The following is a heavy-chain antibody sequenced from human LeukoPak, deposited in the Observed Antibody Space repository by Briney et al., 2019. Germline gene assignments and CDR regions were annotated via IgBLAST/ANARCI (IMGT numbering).Heavy chain of an antibody. CDR1: GASVSSSY. Sequence: KSSETLSLTCSVSGASVSSSYWSWIRQSPGTGLEWIAYTYTSGSTNYNPSLKSRVTMSVDMSENQLSLKLSSVAAADTAVYYCARGQRFFDYGGQGSLVTVSS. CDR3: ARGQRFFDY. J-gene: IGHJ4*02. V-gene: IGHV4-4*09. CDR2: TYTSGST.